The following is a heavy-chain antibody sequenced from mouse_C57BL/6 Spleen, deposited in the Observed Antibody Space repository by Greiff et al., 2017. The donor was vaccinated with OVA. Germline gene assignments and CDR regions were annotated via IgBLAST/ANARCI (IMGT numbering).Heavy chain of an antibody. CDR3: ARTHYSNYPFAY. Sequence: VQLQQPGAELVRPGSSVKLSCKASGYTFTSYWMHWVKQRPIQGLEWIGNIDPSDSETHYNQKFKDKATLTVDKSSSTAYMQLSSLTSEDSAVYYCARTHYSNYPFAYWGQGTLVTVSA. J-gene: IGHJ3*01. CDR1: GYTFTSYW. CDR2: IDPSDSET. V-gene: IGHV1-52*01. D-gene: IGHD2-5*01.